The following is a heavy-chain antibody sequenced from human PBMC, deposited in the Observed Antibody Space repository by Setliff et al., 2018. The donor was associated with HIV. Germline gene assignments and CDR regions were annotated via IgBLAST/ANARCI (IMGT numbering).Heavy chain of an antibody. D-gene: IGHD3-3*01. CDR2: INFSGTI. Sequence: PSETLSLTCGVFRGPFSGYFWSWIRQSPGRGLEWIGEINFSGTINYNPSLKSRVTISIDTSKEWFSLNLTSVTAADTATYYCVRGGGEHYSLFSGYYTPWGDFWGQGTLVTVSS. CDR1: RGPFSGYF. J-gene: IGHJ4*02. CDR3: VRGGGEHYSLFSGYYTPWGDF. V-gene: IGHV4-34*01.